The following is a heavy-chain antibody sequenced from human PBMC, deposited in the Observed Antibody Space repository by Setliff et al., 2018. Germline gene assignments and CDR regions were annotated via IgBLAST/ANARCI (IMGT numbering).Heavy chain of an antibody. V-gene: IGHV4-59*08. CDR1: GGSISGASIRSYY. CDR3: ARMSGFLYMDV. J-gene: IGHJ6*03. CDR2: VYYSGTT. Sequence: PSETLSLTCTVSGGSISGASIRSYYWSWIRQPPGKGLEFIGYVYYSGTTNYNPSLKSRVTISLDTSKSQFFLKLNSVTAADTAVYYCARMSGFLYMDVWGKGTTVTVSS. D-gene: IGHD3-3*01.